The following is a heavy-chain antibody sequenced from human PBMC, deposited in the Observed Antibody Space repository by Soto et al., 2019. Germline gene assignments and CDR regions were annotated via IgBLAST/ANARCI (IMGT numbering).Heavy chain of an antibody. Sequence: EVRLVEFGGGVVHPGASLTVSCEASGFAFSSLWMHWVRQAPGKGLEWVSRIDNEGIGTNYADAVRGRFLMSRDNAKNMLYLHMNSLRADDTALYFCVRLGSSSCADFWGQGTLVTVSS. CDR2: IDNEGIGT. D-gene: IGHD6-13*01. CDR1: GFAFSSLW. J-gene: IGHJ4*02. CDR3: VRLGSSSCADF. V-gene: IGHV3-74*01.